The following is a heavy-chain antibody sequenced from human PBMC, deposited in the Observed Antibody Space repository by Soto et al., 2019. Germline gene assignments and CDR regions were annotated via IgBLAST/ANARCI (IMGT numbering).Heavy chain of an antibody. Sequence: SQTLSLTCAISGDSVSSNSAAWNWIRQSPSRGLEWLGRTYYRSKWYNDYAVSVKSRITINPDTSKNQFSLQLNSVTPEDTAVYYCARDLRAYSKIQWMAVYYYGMDVWGQGTTVTVSS. CDR2: TYYRSKWYN. D-gene: IGHD6-19*01. CDR3: ARDLRAYSKIQWMAVYYYGMDV. CDR1: GDSVSSNSAA. V-gene: IGHV6-1*01. J-gene: IGHJ6*02.